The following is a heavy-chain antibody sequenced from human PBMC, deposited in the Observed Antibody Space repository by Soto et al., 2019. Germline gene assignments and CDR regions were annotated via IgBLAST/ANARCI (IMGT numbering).Heavy chain of an antibody. CDR1: GFTFSNYA. D-gene: IGHD6-13*01. CDR2: ISYDGTYK. V-gene: IGHV3-30-3*01. Sequence: SLRLSCAASGFTFSNYAMHWVRQAPGKGLEWVAVISYDGTYKYYADSVKGRFTISRDNSKNALFLLMTSLRAEDTAMYYCASGGYSNDWPRLDYWGQGTLVTVSS. CDR3: ASGGYSNDWPRLDY. J-gene: IGHJ4*02.